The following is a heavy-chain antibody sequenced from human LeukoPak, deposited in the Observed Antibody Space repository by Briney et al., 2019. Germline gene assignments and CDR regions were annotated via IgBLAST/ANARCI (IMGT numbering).Heavy chain of an antibody. D-gene: IGHD3-10*01. Sequence: GESLKISCKGSGYSFTSYWIGWVRQMPGKGLEWMGIIYPGDSDTRYSPSFQGQVTISADKSISTAYLQWSSLKASDTAMYYCARHWVRGVIMDYFDYWGQGTLVTVSS. J-gene: IGHJ4*02. CDR1: GYSFTSYW. CDR2: IYPGDSDT. V-gene: IGHV5-51*01. CDR3: ARHWVRGVIMDYFDY.